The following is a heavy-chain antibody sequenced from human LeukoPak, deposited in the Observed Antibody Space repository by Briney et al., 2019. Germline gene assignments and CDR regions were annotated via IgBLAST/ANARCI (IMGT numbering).Heavy chain of an antibody. CDR3: ARALRANTYYYGMDV. V-gene: IGHV3-33*08. Sequence: GGSLRLSCAASEFSISTYGMHWVRQAPGKGLEWVAVIWYDGSRTYYADSVKGRCTISRDNSMNTLYLQMNRLRAEDTAIYYCARALRANTYYYGMDVWGQGTLVTVSS. J-gene: IGHJ6*02. CDR1: EFSISTYG. CDR2: IWYDGSRT.